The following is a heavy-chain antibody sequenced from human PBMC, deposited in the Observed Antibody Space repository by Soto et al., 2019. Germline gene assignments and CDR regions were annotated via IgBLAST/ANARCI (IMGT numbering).Heavy chain of an antibody. Sequence: ASVKVSCKASGYTFTSYAMHWVRQAPGQRLEWMGWINAGNGNTKYSQKFQGRVTITRDTSASTAYMELSSLRSEDTAVYYCARGRRYFDWAPISFDYWGQGTLVTVS. D-gene: IGHD3-9*01. V-gene: IGHV1-3*01. CDR1: GYTFTSYA. J-gene: IGHJ4*02. CDR2: INAGNGNT. CDR3: ARGRRYFDWAPISFDY.